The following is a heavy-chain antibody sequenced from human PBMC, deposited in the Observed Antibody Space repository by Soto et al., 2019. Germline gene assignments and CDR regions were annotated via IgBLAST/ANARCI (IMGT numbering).Heavy chain of an antibody. J-gene: IGHJ3*02. V-gene: IGHV1-69*08. CDR3: ARDRPYTTVTTAFYI. D-gene: IGHD4-17*01. CDR2: IIPILGIA. CDR1: GGTFSSYT. Sequence: QVQLVQSGAEVKKPGSSVKVSCKASGGTFSSYTISWVRQAPGQGLEWMGRIIPILGIANDAQKFQGRVTITADKSTSTAHMELSSLRSEDTAVYYCARDRPYTTVTTAFYIWGQGTMVTVSS.